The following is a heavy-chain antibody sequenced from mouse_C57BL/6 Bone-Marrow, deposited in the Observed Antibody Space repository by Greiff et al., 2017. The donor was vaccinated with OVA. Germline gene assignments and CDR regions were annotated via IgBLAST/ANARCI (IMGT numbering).Heavy chain of an antibody. D-gene: IGHD1-1*01. Sequence: EVQLQQSGPELVKPGASVKMSCKASGYTFTDYNMHWVKQSHGKSLEWIGYIKPNNGGTSYNQKFKGKATLTVNKSSSTAYMELRSLTSEDSAVYYCAREDYYGSSPLWYFDVWGTGTTVTVSS. CDR3: AREDYYGSSPLWYFDV. V-gene: IGHV1-22*01. J-gene: IGHJ1*03. CDR1: GYTFTDYN. CDR2: IKPNNGGT.